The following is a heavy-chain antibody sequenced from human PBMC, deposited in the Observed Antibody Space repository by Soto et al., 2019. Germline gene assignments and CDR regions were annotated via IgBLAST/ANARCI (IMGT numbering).Heavy chain of an antibody. Sequence: SETLSLTCIVTGDSMGRGGHYYNWIRQLPGKGLEGIGYVYYSGATHHNPSRRARATISRDTSKHQFFLRLISVTAAGTYVYFCIRGKDLEPTVWGYWGPGTQVTVSS. J-gene: IGHJ4*02. CDR2: VYYSGAT. V-gene: IGHV4-31*03. D-gene: IGHD7-27*01. CDR1: GDSMGRGGHY. CDR3: IRGKDLEPTVWGY.